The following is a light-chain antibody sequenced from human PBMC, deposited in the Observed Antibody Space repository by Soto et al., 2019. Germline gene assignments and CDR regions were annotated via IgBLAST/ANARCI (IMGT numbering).Light chain of an antibody. CDR1: SSDIGGFYH. CDR2: DVS. J-gene: IGLJ1*01. CDR3: SSYTSSSSYV. V-gene: IGLV2-14*03. Sequence: QSALTQPRSVSGSPGQSVTISCTGTSSDIGGFYHVSWHQQHPGKAPKLIIYDVSNRPSGVSNRFSGSKTGNTASLIISGLQAEDEADYYCSSYTSSSSYVFGSGTKVTVL.